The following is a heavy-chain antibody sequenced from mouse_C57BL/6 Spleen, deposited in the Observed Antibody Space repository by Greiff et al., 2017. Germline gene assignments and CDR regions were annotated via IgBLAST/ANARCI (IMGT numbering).Heavy chain of an antibody. CDR2: INPSTGGT. CDR1: GYSFTGYY. V-gene: IGHV1-42*01. J-gene: IGHJ2*01. D-gene: IGHD3-3*01. Sequence: VHVKQSGPELVKPGASVKISCKASGYSFTGYYMNWVKQSPEKSLEWIGEINPSTGGTTYNQKFKAKATLTVDKSSSTAYMQLKRRTAEDSAIYYCGTESFDYWGQGTTLTVSS. CDR3: GTESFDY.